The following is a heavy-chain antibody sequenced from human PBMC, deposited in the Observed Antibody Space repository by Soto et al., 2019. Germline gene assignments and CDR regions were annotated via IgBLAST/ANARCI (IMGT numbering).Heavy chain of an antibody. CDR2: ISYSGSKK. CDR1: GFTFSNYA. Sequence: QVQLVESGGGVVQPGRSLRLSCAASGFTFSNYAMHWVRQAPGKGLEWVAVISYSGSKKYYADALKGRFTISRDNSKNTLFRQMSRLRVADTAVYYCAKLKGYGWGGNDHDYWGQGTLVTVSS. CDR3: AKLKGYGWGGNDHDY. V-gene: IGHV3-30*18. D-gene: IGHD3-10*01. J-gene: IGHJ4*02.